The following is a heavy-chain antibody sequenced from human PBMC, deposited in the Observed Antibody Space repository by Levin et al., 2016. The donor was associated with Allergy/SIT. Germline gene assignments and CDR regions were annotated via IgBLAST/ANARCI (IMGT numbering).Heavy chain of an antibody. CDR3: ARDPNGDPFGAGFDY. CDR2: IIPIFGTA. D-gene: IGHD4-17*01. J-gene: IGHJ4*02. V-gene: IGHV1-69*01. Sequence: WVRQAPGQGLEWMGGIIPIFGTANYAQKFQGRVTITADESTSTAYMELSSLRSEDTAVYYCARDPNGDPFGAGFDYWGQGTLVTVSS.